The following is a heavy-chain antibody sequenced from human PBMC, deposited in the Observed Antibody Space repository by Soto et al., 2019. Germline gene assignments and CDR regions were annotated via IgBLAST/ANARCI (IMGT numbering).Heavy chain of an antibody. V-gene: IGHV3-21*01. CDR3: ARDPVRGVVTQDYYYYYMDV. Sequence: GGSLRLSCAASGFTFSSYSMNWVRQAPGKGLEWVSSISSSSSYIYYADSVKGRFTISRDNAKNSLYLQMNSLRAEDTAVYYCARDPVRGVVTQDYYYYYMDVWGKGTTVTVSS. D-gene: IGHD3-3*01. J-gene: IGHJ6*03. CDR1: GFTFSSYS. CDR2: ISSSSSYI.